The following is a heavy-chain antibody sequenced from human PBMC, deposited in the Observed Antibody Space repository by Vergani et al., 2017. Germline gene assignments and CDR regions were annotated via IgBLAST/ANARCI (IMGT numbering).Heavy chain of an antibody. CDR1: GGSISSGDYY. CDR2: IYYSGST. D-gene: IGHD2-2*01. CDR3: ARALGYCSSTSCYRSGYYYYGMDV. Sequence: QVQLQESGPGLVKPSQTLSLTCTVSGGSISSGDYYWSLIRQPPGKGLEWIGYIYYSGSTYYNPSLKSRVTISVDTSKNQFSLKLSSVTAADTAVYYCARALGYCSSTSCYRSGYYYYGMDVWGQGTTVTVSS. J-gene: IGHJ6*02. V-gene: IGHV4-30-4*08.